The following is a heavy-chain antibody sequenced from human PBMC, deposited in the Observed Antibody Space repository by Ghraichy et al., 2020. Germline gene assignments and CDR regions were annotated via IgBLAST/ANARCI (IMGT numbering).Heavy chain of an antibody. CDR1: GYTFTGYY. D-gene: IGHD2-15*01. J-gene: IGHJ4*02. V-gene: IGHV1-2*02. Sequence: ASVKVSCKASGYTFTGYYMHWVRQAPGQGLEWMGWINPNSGGTNYAQKFQGRVTMTMDTSISTAYMELSRLRSDDTAVYYCARDYGYCSGGSCYSEGYWGQGTLVTVSS. CDR2: INPNSGGT. CDR3: ARDYGYCSGGSCYSEGY.